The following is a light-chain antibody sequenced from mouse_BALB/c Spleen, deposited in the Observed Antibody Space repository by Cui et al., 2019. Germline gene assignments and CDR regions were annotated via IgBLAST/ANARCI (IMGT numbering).Light chain of an antibody. CDR1: ASVSY. Sequence: HIVLTPSPPLISASAGEKVTMTCIASASVSYMYWYQQKPRSSPKPWIYLTSNLASGVPARFSGSGSGTSYSLTISSMEAEDAATYYCQQWSSNPLTFGAGTKLELK. J-gene: IGKJ5*01. CDR2: LTS. CDR3: QQWSSNPLT. V-gene: IGKV4-68*01.